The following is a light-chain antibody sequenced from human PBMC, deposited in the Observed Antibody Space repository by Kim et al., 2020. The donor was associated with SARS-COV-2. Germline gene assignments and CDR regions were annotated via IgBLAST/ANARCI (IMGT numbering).Light chain of an antibody. CDR2: WAS. Sequence: ATINCKSSQRVIDSSKNKNYLAWYQQRPGQPPKLLIYWASTRESGVPDRFSGSGSGTDFTLTISSLQAEEVAVYYCQQYYSTPLTFGGGTKVDSK. CDR1: QRVIDSSKNKNY. V-gene: IGKV4-1*01. CDR3: QQYYSTPLT. J-gene: IGKJ4*01.